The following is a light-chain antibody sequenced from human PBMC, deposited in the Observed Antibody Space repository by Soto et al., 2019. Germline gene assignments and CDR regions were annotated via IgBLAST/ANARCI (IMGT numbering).Light chain of an antibody. J-gene: IGKJ1*01. Sequence: EIVLTQSPGTLSLSPGERATLSCRASQSVSSSYLAWYQRKPGQAPRLLIYGASSRATGIPDRFSGSGSGTDFTHTISRLEPEDFAVYYCQQYGSSPGTFGQGTKVEIK. CDR1: QSVSSSY. CDR2: GAS. CDR3: QQYGSSPGT. V-gene: IGKV3-20*01.